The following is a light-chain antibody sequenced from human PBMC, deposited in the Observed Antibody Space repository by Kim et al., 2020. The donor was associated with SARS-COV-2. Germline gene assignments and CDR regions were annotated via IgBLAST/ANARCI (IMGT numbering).Light chain of an antibody. CDR1: QGIRNY. CDR3: QQSFETPPIS. V-gene: IGKV1-39*01. J-gene: IGKJ5*01. CDR2: SAS. Sequence: DIQMTQSPSSLSASVGDRITITCRASQGIRNYLNWYQQKPVKAPSLLIYSASKRNGVPSRFSGSGSGTEFTLTISSLQPEDFATYFCQQSFETPPISFGQGTRLEIK.